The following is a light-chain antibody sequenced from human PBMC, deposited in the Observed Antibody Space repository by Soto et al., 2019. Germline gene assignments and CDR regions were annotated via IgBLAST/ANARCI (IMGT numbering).Light chain of an antibody. CDR1: SSNIGARYD. CDR2: DDI. J-gene: IGLJ2*01. V-gene: IGLV1-40*01. CDR3: QSYDSSLSGVV. Sequence: QSVLTQPPSVSGAPGQRVTISCTGSSSNIGARYDVHWYQQLPGTAPKLLIYDDINRPSGVPDRFSGSKSGTSASLAITGLQDEDEAEYYCQSYDSSLSGVVFGGGTKVTVL.